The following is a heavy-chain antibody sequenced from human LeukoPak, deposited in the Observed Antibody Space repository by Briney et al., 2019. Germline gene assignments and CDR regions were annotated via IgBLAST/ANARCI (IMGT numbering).Heavy chain of an antibody. Sequence: PGGSLRLSCAASGFTFSDYYMSWIRQAPGKGLEWVSHISSSSSYTNYADSVKGRFTISRDNAKNSLYLQMNSLRAEDTAVYYCARDFEGGYGAFDYWGQGTLVTVSS. D-gene: IGHD5-12*01. CDR3: ARDFEGGYGAFDY. CDR1: GFTFSDYY. J-gene: IGHJ4*02. V-gene: IGHV3-11*05. CDR2: ISSSSSYT.